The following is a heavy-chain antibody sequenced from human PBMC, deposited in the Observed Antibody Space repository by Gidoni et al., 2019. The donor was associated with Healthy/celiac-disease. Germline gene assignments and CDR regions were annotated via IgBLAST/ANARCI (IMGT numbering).Heavy chain of an antibody. Sequence: QVQLQESGPGLVKPSETLYLTCTVSGGSVSSGSYYWSWIRQPPGKGLEWIGYIYYSGSTNYNPSLKSRVTISVDTSKNQFSLKLSSVTAADTAVYYCARFSSGWYSSFDYWGQGTLVTVSS. CDR3: ARFSSGWYSSFDY. CDR1: GGSVSSGSYY. CDR2: IYYSGST. D-gene: IGHD6-19*01. J-gene: IGHJ4*02. V-gene: IGHV4-61*01.